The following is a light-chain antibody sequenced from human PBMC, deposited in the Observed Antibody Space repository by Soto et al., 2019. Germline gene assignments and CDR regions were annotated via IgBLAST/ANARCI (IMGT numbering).Light chain of an antibody. Sequence: EIVLTQSPGTVSLSPGERATLSRRASQSVSSNLAWYQQKPGQAPGLLIYEASTRATGIPARFSGSGSGTDFTLTISSLEPEDFAVYYCQQHAHWPLTFGGGTKVDIK. CDR2: EAS. CDR1: QSVSSN. V-gene: IGKV3-11*01. J-gene: IGKJ4*01. CDR3: QQHAHWPLT.